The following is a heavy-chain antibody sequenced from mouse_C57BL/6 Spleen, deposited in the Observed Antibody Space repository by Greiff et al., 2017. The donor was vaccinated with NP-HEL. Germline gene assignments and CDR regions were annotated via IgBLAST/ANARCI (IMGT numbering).Heavy chain of an antibody. Sequence: VQLQQPGAELVMPGASVKLSCKASGYTFTSYWMSWVKQRPGQGLEWIGEIDPADSYTNYNQKFKGKFTLTVDKSSSTAYMQLSSLTSEDSAVYYCARSDSSGYWFAYWGQGTLVTVSA. J-gene: IGHJ3*01. D-gene: IGHD3-2*02. CDR3: ARSDSSGYWFAY. CDR1: GYTFTSYW. V-gene: IGHV1-69*01. CDR2: IDPADSYT.